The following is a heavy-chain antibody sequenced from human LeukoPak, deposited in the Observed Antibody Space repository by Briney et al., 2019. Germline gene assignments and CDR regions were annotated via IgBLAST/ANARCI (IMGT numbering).Heavy chain of an antibody. J-gene: IGHJ4*02. D-gene: IGHD3-10*01. Sequence: GGSLRLSCAASGFTFSSYSMNWVRQAPGKGLEWVSSISSSSSYIYYADSVKGRFTISRDNAKNSLYLQMNSLRAEDTAVYYCARDTGMARGLYFDYWGQGTLVTVSS. CDR1: GFTFSSYS. CDR3: ARDTGMARGLYFDY. CDR2: ISSSSSYI. V-gene: IGHV3-21*01.